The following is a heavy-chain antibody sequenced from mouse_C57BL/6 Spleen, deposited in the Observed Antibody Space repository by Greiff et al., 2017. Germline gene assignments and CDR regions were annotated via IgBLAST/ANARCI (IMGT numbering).Heavy chain of an antibody. V-gene: IGHV1-61*01. CDR2: IYTSDSET. CDR3: AIGWLRGYFEF. J-gene: IGHJ1*03. CDR1: GYTFTSYW. Sequence: VQLQQPGAELVRPGSSVKLSCKASGYTFTSYWMDWVKQRPGQGLEWFGNIYTSDSETNYNQKFKGKDTLTVDKSSSTAYMQLSSLTSEDSAVYYCAIGWLRGYFEFWGTGTTVTVSS. D-gene: IGHD2-3*01.